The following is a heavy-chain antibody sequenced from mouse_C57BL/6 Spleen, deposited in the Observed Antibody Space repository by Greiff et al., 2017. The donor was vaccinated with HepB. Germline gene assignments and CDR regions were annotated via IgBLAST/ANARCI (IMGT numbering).Heavy chain of an antibody. V-gene: IGHV3-1*01. Sequence: DVKLVESGPGMVKPSQSLSLTCTVTGYSITSGYDWQWIRHFPGNILEWMGYISYNGSTNYNPSLKSRTSITHDTSKNHIFLKVNPVTTEDTATYYYARDKQGRGYFDVWGTGTTVTVSA. CDR2: ISYNGST. CDR3: ARDKQGRGYFDV. CDR1: GYSITSGYD. J-gene: IGHJ1*03.